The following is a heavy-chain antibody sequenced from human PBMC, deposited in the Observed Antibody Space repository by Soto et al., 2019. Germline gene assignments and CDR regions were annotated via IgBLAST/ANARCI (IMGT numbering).Heavy chain of an antibody. CDR2: FIPIFGTA. J-gene: IGHJ1*01. Sequence: QVQLVQSGAEVKKPRSSVKVSCKASGGTVSSYALSWVRQAPGQGLEWLGGFIPIFGTANYAQQVQGRVTITADESTSTAYIELSSLRSEDTAVYYCARGPPGIVGDTRGGYCQHGGQGTLVTVSS. V-gene: IGHV1-69*12. CDR1: GGTVSSYA. D-gene: IGHD1-26*01. CDR3: ARGPPGIVGDTRGGYCQH.